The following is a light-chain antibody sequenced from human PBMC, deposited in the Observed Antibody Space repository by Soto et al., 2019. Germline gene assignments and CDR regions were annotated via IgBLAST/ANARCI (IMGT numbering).Light chain of an antibody. CDR2: DAS. Sequence: DIQMTQSPSSLSASVGDRVTISCQASQDITNYLNWYQQKPGKAPKLLIYDASNLETGVPSRFSGSGSGTDFTFTISSLQPEDFATYYCQQYDNLFSFGPGTKVDIK. V-gene: IGKV1-33*01. CDR1: QDITNY. J-gene: IGKJ3*01. CDR3: QQYDNLFS.